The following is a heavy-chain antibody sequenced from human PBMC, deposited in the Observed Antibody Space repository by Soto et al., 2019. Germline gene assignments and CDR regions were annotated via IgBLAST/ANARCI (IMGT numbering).Heavy chain of an antibody. CDR2: IIPIFGTA. J-gene: IGHJ4*02. CDR3: ARGYSGYDSPASIAAAY. V-gene: IGHV1-69*13. D-gene: IGHD5-12*01. CDR1: GGTFSSYS. Sequence: SVKVSCKASGGTFSSYSISWVRQAPGQGLGWMGGIIPIFGTANYAQKFQGRVTITADESTSTAYMELSSLRSEDTAVYYCARGYSGYDSPASIAAAYWGQGTLVTVPS.